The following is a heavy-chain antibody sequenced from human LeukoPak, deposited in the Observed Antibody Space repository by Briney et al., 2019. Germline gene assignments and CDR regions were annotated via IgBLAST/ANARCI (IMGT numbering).Heavy chain of an antibody. Sequence: GESLRISCKGSGYSFTSYWISRVRQMPWKSLEWMGRIDPSDSYTNYSPSFQVHVTISADKSISTAYLQWSSLKASDTAMYYCASLCKQNTAYDIQYNWFDPWGQGTLVTVSS. CDR2: IDPSDSYT. CDR1: GYSFTSYW. V-gene: IGHV5-10-1*01. CDR3: ASLCKQNTAYDIQYNWFDP. J-gene: IGHJ5*02. D-gene: IGHD3-9*01.